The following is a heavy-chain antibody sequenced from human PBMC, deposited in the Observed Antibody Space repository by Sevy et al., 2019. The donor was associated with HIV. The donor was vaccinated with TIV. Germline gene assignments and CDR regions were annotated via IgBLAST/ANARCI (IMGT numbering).Heavy chain of an antibody. CDR1: GFTFSSYS. CDR2: ISSSSTI. Sequence: GGSLRLSCAASGFTFSSYSMNWVRQAPGKGLEWVSYISSSSTIYYADSVKGRFTISRDNAKNSLYLQMNSLRDEDTAVYYCARDYTLRFLEWPGAFDIWGQGTMVTVSS. V-gene: IGHV3-48*02. CDR3: ARDYTLRFLEWPGAFDI. D-gene: IGHD3-3*01. J-gene: IGHJ3*02.